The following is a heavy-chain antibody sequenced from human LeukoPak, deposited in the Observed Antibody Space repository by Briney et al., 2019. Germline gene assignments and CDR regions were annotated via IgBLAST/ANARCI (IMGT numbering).Heavy chain of an antibody. V-gene: IGHV4-4*07. CDR1: GDSISSYY. Sequence: SETLSLTCTVSGDSISSYYWSWIRQPAGKGLEWIGRIYTSGSTNYNPSLKSRVTISVDKSKNQFSLKLSSVTAADTAVYYCAREGDYDFWSGPWDWFDPWGQGTLVTVSS. CDR2: IYTSGST. D-gene: IGHD3-3*01. CDR3: AREGDYDFWSGPWDWFDP. J-gene: IGHJ5*02.